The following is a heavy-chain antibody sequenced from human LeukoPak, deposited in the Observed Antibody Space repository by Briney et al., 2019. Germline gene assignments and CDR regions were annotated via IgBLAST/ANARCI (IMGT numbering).Heavy chain of an antibody. CDR1: GFTFSTYG. J-gene: IGHJ4*02. Sequence: PGGSLRLSCAASGFTFSTYGMHWVRQAPGKGLEWVAVIWYDGRTQFYAESVKSRFAVSRDNSKNTLYLQMNSLRAEDTAVYHCARGEYYHESSGYPNYWGQGTLVTVSS. CDR2: IWYDGRTQ. CDR3: ARGEYYHESSGYPNY. D-gene: IGHD3-22*01. V-gene: IGHV3-33*01.